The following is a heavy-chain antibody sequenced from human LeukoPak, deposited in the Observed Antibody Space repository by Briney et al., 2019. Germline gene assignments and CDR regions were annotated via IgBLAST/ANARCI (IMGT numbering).Heavy chain of an antibody. Sequence: PSETLSLTCAVYGGSFSGCYWSWIRQPPGKGLEWIGEINHSGSTNYNPSLKSRVTISVDTSKNQFSLKLSSVTAADTAVYYCAMRVPAENTYYFDYWGQGTLVTVSS. CDR1: GGSFSGCY. V-gene: IGHV4-34*01. J-gene: IGHJ4*02. CDR2: INHSGST. D-gene: IGHD2-2*01. CDR3: AMRVPAENTYYFDY.